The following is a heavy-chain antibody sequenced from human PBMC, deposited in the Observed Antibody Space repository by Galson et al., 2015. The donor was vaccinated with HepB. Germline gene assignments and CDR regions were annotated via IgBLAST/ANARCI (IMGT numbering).Heavy chain of an antibody. CDR2: IYYSGST. Sequence: TLSLTCTVSGGSISSGIYYWVWIRQPPGKGLEWIGSIYYSGSTYYNPSLKSRVTISVYTSKNQFSLKLSSVTAADTAVYYCAGLSGYDIYYFDYWGQGTLVTVSS. CDR3: AGLSGYDIYYFDY. J-gene: IGHJ4*02. D-gene: IGHD5-12*01. V-gene: IGHV4-39*01. CDR1: GGSISSGIYY.